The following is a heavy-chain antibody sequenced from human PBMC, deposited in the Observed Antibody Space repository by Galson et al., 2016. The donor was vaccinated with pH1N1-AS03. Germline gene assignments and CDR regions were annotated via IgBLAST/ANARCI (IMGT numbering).Heavy chain of an antibody. CDR1: GGSISSSNYY. D-gene: IGHD1-14*01. CDR2: IYYSGST. CDR3: ASRRNALHTLTYYYSGMDV. Sequence: LSLTCTVSGGSISSSNYYWGWLRQPPGKGLEWIGTIYYSGSTYYNPSLKSRVSISVDTSKNQFSLKLSSVTAADTAVYYCASRRNALHTLTYYYSGMDVWGQGTTVTVSS. J-gene: IGHJ6*02. V-gene: IGHV4-39*01.